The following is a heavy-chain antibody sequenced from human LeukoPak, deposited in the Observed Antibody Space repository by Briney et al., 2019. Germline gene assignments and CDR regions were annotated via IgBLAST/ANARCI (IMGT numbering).Heavy chain of an antibody. CDR3: ARADYDYFDP. D-gene: IGHD3-16*01. J-gene: IGHJ5*02. Sequence: SVKVSCKASGGIFSNYAITWVRQAPGQGLELMGEIIPILGTSKYAQMFQGRVTITADESTSTAYMELSSLRSEDTAMYYCARADYDYFDPWGQGTLVTVSS. CDR2: IIPILGTS. V-gene: IGHV1-69*13. CDR1: GGIFSNYA.